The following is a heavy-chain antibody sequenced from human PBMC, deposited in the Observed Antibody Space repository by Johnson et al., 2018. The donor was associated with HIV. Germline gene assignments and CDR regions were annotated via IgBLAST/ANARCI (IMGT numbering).Heavy chain of an antibody. V-gene: IGHV3-30*14. Sequence: QVHLVESGGGVVQPGRSLRLSCAASGFTFSSYAMHWVRQAPGKGLEWVAVIYSGGSTYYADSVKGRFTISRDSSKNTLYLQMNSLRAEDTAMYYCARSPGEADAFDIWGQGTMVTVSS. CDR1: GFTFSSYA. CDR2: IYSGGST. CDR3: ARSPGEADAFDI. J-gene: IGHJ3*02. D-gene: IGHD3-10*01.